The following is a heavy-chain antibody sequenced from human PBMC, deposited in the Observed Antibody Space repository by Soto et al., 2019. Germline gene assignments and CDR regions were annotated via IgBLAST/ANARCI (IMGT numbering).Heavy chain of an antibody. D-gene: IGHD1-26*01. CDR1: GFTFSSYS. Sequence: PVGSLRLSCAASGFTFSSYSMNWVRQAPGKGLEWVSSISSSSSYIYYADSVKGRFTISRDNAKNSLYLQMNSLRAEDTAVYYCARDLVGATPYYYYGMDVWGQGTTVTVSS. V-gene: IGHV3-21*01. CDR3: ARDLVGATPYYYYGMDV. CDR2: ISSSSSYI. J-gene: IGHJ6*02.